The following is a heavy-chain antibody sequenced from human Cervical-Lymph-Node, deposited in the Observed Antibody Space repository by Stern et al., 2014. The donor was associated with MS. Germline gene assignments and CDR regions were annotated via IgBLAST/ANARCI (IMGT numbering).Heavy chain of an antibody. CDR2: IKEDGSEK. CDR1: GLSFSTSW. Sequence: EVQLEESGGGLVQPGGSLRLSCAVSGLSFSTSWMSWVRQAPGKGLEWVANIKEDGSEKYYVDSVKGRFSISRDNAKNSLYLQMNNLRAEDTAVYYCARDRRWNLREDYWGQGTLVTVSS. CDR3: ARDRRWNLREDY. D-gene: IGHD1-7*01. J-gene: IGHJ4*02. V-gene: IGHV3-7*01.